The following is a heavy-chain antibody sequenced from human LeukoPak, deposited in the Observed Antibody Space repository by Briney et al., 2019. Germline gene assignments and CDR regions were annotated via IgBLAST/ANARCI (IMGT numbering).Heavy chain of an antibody. V-gene: IGHV3-23*01. D-gene: IGHD5-18*01. CDR1: GITLSNYG. CDR3: ARAVDTAMAYYYYGMDV. Sequence: GGSLRLPCAVSGITLSNYGMSWARQAPGKGLEWVAGISDSGGRTNYADSVKGRFTISRDNPKNTLYLQMNSLRAEDTAVYYCARAVDTAMAYYYYGMDVWGQGTTVTVSS. CDR2: ISDSGGRT. J-gene: IGHJ6*02.